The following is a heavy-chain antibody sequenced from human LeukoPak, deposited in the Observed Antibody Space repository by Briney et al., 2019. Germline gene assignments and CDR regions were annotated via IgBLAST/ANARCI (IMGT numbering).Heavy chain of an antibody. Sequence: GGPLRLSCAAPGFTFTSYAMSWVRQTPGKGLEWVSTFSGSVDTTYYADSVKGRFTISRDNSKNTLDLQMNSLGAEDTAVYYCAKATLPTCGGARCYYFDNWGQGTLVTVSS. D-gene: IGHD2-15*01. J-gene: IGHJ4*02. CDR2: FSGSVDTT. V-gene: IGHV3-23*01. CDR3: AKATLPTCGGARCYYFDN. CDR1: GFTFTSYA.